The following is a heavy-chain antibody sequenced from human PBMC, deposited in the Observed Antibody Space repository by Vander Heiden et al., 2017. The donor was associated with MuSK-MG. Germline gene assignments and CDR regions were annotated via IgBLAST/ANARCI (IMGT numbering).Heavy chain of an antibody. V-gene: IGHV3-23*01. CDR2: ISSSGGST. CDR1: GFTFSSHA. CDR3: AKERSSGNYPRGAFDI. J-gene: IGHJ3*02. D-gene: IGHD1-26*01. Sequence: EVQLLESGGGLVQPGGSLRLSCAASGFTFSSHAMSWVRQAPGKGLEWVSAISSSGGSTYYADSVKGRFTISRDNSKNTLYLQMNSLRAEDTAVYYCAKERSSGNYPRGAFDIWGQGTMVTVSS.